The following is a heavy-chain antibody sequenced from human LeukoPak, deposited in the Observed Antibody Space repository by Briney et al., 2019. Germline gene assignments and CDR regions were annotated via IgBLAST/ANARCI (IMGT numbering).Heavy chain of an antibody. J-gene: IGHJ6*02. V-gene: IGHV3-53*01. D-gene: IGHD1-1*01. CDR1: GFTVSSNY. CDR3: ARDVGNWNYHYGMDV. Sequence: GGSLRLSCAASGFTVSSNYMSWVRQAPGKGLEWVSVIYSGGSTCYADSVKGRFTISRDNSKNTLYLQMNSLRAEDTAVYYCARDVGNWNYHYGMDVWGQGTTVTVSS. CDR2: IYSGGST.